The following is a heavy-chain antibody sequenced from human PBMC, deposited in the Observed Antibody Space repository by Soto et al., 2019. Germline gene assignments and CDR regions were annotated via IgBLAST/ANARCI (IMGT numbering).Heavy chain of an antibody. J-gene: IGHJ6*02. CDR3: ARDRTLQGARLYYGMDV. Sequence: QVQLVESGGGVVQPGRSLRLSCAASGFTFSSYGMHWVRQAPGKGLGWVAVIWYDGSNKYYADSVKGRFTISRDNSKNTLYLQMNSLRAEDTAVYYCARDRTLQGARLYYGMDVWGQGTTVTVSS. V-gene: IGHV3-33*01. CDR1: GFTFSSYG. D-gene: IGHD1-26*01. CDR2: IWYDGSNK.